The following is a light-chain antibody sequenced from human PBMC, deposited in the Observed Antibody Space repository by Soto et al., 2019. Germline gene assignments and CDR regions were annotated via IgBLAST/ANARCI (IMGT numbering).Light chain of an antibody. V-gene: IGKV3-11*01. J-gene: IGKJ1*01. CDR3: QQRSNWPPWT. CDR2: DAS. CDR1: QSVSSY. Sequence: EIVLTQSPATLSLSPGERATLSCRASQSVSSYLAWYQQKPGQAPRLLIYDASNRATGIPARFSGSGSGKDFTRANSSLEPEDFAVYYCQQRSNWPPWTFGQGTKVEIK.